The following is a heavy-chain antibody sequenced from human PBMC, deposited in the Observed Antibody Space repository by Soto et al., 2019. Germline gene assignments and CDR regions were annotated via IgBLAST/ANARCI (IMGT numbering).Heavy chain of an antibody. J-gene: IGHJ4*02. CDR2: ISSSSSTI. Sequence: GGSLRLSCTASGFTFSSYSMNWVRQAPGKGLEWVSYISSSSSTIYYADSVKGRFTISRDNAKNSLYLQMNSLRDEDTAVYYCARGDPSITIFGVVPFDFDYWGQGTLVTVSS. CDR3: ARGDPSITIFGVVPFDFDY. CDR1: GFTFSSYS. V-gene: IGHV3-48*02. D-gene: IGHD3-3*01.